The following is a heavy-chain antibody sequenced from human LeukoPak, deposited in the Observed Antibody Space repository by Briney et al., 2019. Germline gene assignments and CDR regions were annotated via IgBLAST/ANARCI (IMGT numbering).Heavy chain of an antibody. D-gene: IGHD3-10*01. CDR1: GGSISSGGYY. J-gene: IGHJ3*02. Sequence: SQTLSLTCTVSGGSISSGGYYWSWIRQHPGKGLEGIGYIYYSGSTYYNPSLKSRVTISVDTSKNQFSLKLSSVTAADTAVYYCATRTKVRGVTPDAFDIWGQGTMVTVSS. V-gene: IGHV4-31*03. CDR3: ATRTKVRGVTPDAFDI. CDR2: IYYSGST.